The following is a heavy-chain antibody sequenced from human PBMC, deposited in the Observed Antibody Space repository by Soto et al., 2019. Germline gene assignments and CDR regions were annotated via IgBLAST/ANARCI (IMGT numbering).Heavy chain of an antibody. CDR2: ISGYNGNT. CDR1: GYIFTSYG. CDR3: ARHPDYSLVEPVFYYYYYYMDV. J-gene: IGHJ6*03. Sequence: QVQLVQSGAEVKKPGASVKVSCKASGYIFTSYGLTWVRQAPGQGLEWMGWISGYNGNTNYPQKFQGRVTMTTDTSTSTAYMELRSLRSDDTAVYYCARHPDYSLVEPVFYYYYYYMDVWGKGTTVTVSS. V-gene: IGHV1-18*01. D-gene: IGHD4-4*01.